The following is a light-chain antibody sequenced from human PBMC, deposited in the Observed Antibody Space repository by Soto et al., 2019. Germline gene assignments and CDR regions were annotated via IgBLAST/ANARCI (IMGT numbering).Light chain of an antibody. J-gene: IGKJ5*01. Sequence: ETVMTQSPGTLSVSLGEXATLSCRASQSVSIHLAWYQQKPGQAPRLLIYDTSTRATGIPARFSGSGSGTEFTLTISSLQSEDFAVYYCQQYSNWPPITFGQGTRLEIK. V-gene: IGKV3-15*01. CDR2: DTS. CDR3: QQYSNWPPIT. CDR1: QSVSIH.